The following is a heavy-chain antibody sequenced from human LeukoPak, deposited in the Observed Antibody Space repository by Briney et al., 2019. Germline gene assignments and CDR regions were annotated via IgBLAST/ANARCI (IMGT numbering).Heavy chain of an antibody. V-gene: IGHV3-7*01. J-gene: IGHJ3*02. CDR1: GFTFNTYW. Sequence: PGGSLRLSCAGSGFTFNTYWMSWVRQAPGKGLEWVANIKQDGSETYYVDSVKGRFTISRDNPKNSLYLQMNSLRVEDTAVYYCARDWRDSSGKFPNDAFDIWGQGTMVTVSS. CDR2: IKQDGSET. D-gene: IGHD3-22*01. CDR3: ARDWRDSSGKFPNDAFDI.